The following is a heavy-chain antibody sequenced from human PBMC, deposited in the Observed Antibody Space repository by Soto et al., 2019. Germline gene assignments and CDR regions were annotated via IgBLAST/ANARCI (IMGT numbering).Heavy chain of an antibody. V-gene: IGHV4-4*07. CDR3: ARGDYGDNDAFEI. CDR1: GGSITTYY. D-gene: IGHD4-17*01. Sequence: SETLSLTCTVSGGSITTYYWSWIRQPAGKGLEWIGRIYSGGSTNYNPSLRSRVTVSVDMSKNQFSLKLSSVTAADTAVYYCARGDYGDNDAFEIWGQGTMVTVSS. CDR2: IYSGGST. J-gene: IGHJ3*02.